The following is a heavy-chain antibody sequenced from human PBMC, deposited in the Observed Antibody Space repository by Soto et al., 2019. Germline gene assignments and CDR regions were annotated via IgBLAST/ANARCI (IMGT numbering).Heavy chain of an antibody. J-gene: IGHJ2*01. CDR3: AKDRQSVANCYLDL. CDR1: GFTFDDYA. D-gene: IGHD2-15*01. CDR2: ISWNSGSI. V-gene: IGHV3-9*01. Sequence: EVQLVESGGGLVQPGRSLRLSCAASGFTFDDYAMHWVRQAPGKGLEWVSGISWNSGSIGYADSVKGRFTISNDNAKNPLYLQMNKLRGEDTALYYCAKDRQSVANCYLDLWGRGTLVTVSP.